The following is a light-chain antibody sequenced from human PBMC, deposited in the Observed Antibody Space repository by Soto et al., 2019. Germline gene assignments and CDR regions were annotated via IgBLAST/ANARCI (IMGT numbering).Light chain of an antibody. J-gene: IGLJ1*01. Sequence: QSALTQPASASGSPGQSITISCTGTNSDVGAYNLVSWYQQYPGKAPKLIIFEVSKRPSGVSDRFSGSKSGNTASLTISGLQAEDEADYYCCSYAGGVTFYVFGTGTKLTVL. CDR3: CSYAGGVTFYV. CDR2: EVS. CDR1: NSDVGAYNL. V-gene: IGLV2-23*02.